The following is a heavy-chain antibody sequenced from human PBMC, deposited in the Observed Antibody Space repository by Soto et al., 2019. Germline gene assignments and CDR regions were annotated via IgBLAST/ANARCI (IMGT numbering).Heavy chain of an antibody. Sequence: QVQLQESGPGLVKPSETLSLTCTVSGGSINSYYWSWIRQPPGEGLEWIGYIYSGRTDYNPSLKRRVSISVDTSKNQFSLKLKSVTAADTAVYYCAREMTDGSGCLDYWGQGTLVTGS. J-gene: IGHJ4*02. CDR1: GGSINSYY. CDR3: AREMTDGSGCLDY. CDR2: IYSGRT. V-gene: IGHV4-59*01. D-gene: IGHD6-19*01.